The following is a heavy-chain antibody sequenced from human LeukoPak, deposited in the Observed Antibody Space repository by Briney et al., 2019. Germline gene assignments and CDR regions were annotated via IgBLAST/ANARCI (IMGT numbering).Heavy chain of an antibody. V-gene: IGHV3-23*01. CDR1: GFTFISFA. CDR3: AKDLADDYGDPSEPGVPSY. D-gene: IGHD4-17*01. J-gene: IGHJ4*02. Sequence: PGGSLRLSCAASGFTFISFALSWVRQAPGKGLEWVSAISGSGGSTYYADSVKGRFTISRDNSKHTLYLQMNSLRAEDTAVYYCAKDLADDYGDPSEPGVPSYWGEGTLVTVSS. CDR2: ISGSGGST.